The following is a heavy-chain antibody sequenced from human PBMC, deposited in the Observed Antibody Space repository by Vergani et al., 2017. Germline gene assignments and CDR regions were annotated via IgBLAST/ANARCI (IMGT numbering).Heavy chain of an antibody. CDR3: ARTYSSGRDPPWFDP. CDR2: IYYSGST. J-gene: IGHJ5*02. CDR1: GGSISSGGYY. Sequence: QVQLQESGPGLVKPSQTLSLTCTVSGGSISSGGYYWSWIRQHPGKGMEWIGYIYYSGSTYYNPSLKSRVTISVDTSKNQFSLKLSSVTAADTAVYYCARTYSSGRDPPWFDPWGQGTLVTVSS. D-gene: IGHD6-19*01. V-gene: IGHV4-31*03.